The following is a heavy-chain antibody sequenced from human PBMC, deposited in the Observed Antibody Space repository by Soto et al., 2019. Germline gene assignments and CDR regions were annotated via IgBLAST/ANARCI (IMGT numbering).Heavy chain of an antibody. CDR1: GDSISSYY. CDR3: ARGLRSGSRNRFDP. CDR2: IYYSGST. D-gene: IGHD1-26*01. V-gene: IGHV4-59*01. J-gene: IGHJ5*02. Sequence: SETLSLTCAVSGDSISSYYWSWIRQPPGKGLEWIGYIYYSGSTNYNPSLKSRVTISVDTSKNQFSLKLSSVTAADTAVYYCARGLRSGSRNRFDPWGQGTLVTVSS.